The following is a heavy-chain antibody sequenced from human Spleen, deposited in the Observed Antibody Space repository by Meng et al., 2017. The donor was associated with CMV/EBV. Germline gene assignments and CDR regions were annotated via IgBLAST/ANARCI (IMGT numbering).Heavy chain of an antibody. CDR2: ISGSSNTI. CDR1: CTFSEYY. D-gene: IGHD3-22*01. J-gene: IGHJ4*02. CDR3: AREPYDSSGYYVPGSDY. Sequence: CTFSEYYMGWIRQAPGKALEWVSFISGSSNTIYYADSVKGRFTVSRDYAKKSVYLQMNSLRAEDTAVYYCAREPYDSSGYYVPGSDYWGQGTLVTVSS. V-gene: IGHV3-11*04.